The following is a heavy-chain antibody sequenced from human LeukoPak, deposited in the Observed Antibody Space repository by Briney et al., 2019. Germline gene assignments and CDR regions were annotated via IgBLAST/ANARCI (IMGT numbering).Heavy chain of an antibody. Sequence: ASVKVSCTASGYTFTGYYMHWVRQAPGQGLEWMGWINPNSGGTNYAQKFQGRVTMTRDTSISTAYMELSRLRSDDTAVYYCARGRITMVRGVTRAFDIWGQGTMVTVSS. CDR1: GYTFTGYY. J-gene: IGHJ3*02. CDR3: ARGRITMVRGVTRAFDI. V-gene: IGHV1-2*02. CDR2: INPNSGGT. D-gene: IGHD3-10*01.